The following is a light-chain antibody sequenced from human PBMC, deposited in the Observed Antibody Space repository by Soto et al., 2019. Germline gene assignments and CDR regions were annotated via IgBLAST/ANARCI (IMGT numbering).Light chain of an antibody. CDR1: QSISSY. V-gene: IGKV1-39*01. Sequence: DIQMTQSPSSLSASVGDRVTITCRASQSISSYLNWYQQKPGKAPKLLIYAASSSQSGVPSRFSGSGSGTDFTLTISSLQPEDFATYYCQQSYSTLFTFGGGTKVEIK. CDR3: QQSYSTLFT. J-gene: IGKJ4*01. CDR2: AAS.